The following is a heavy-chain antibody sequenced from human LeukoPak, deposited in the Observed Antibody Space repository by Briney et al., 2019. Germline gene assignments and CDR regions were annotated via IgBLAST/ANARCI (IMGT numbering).Heavy chain of an antibody. J-gene: IGHJ6*03. CDR3: ARDAPTTVTTFYYYYYMDV. Sequence: GGSLRLSCAASGFTFSSYEMNWVRQAPGKGLEWVSYISSSGSTIYYADSVKGRFTISRDNAKNLLYLQMNSLRAEDTAVYYCARDAPTTVTTFYYYYYMDVWGKGITVTVSS. D-gene: IGHD4-17*01. V-gene: IGHV3-48*03. CDR2: ISSSGSTI. CDR1: GFTFSSYE.